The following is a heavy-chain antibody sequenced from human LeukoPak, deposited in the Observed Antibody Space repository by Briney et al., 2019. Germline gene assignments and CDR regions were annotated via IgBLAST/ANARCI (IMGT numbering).Heavy chain of an antibody. Sequence: ASVKVSCKPSGYTFTDHYIHWVRQAPGQGLEWMGRLNPNNGGANYAQKFQGRVTMTRDRTVNTAYMQLTSLRSDDTAVYYCARGPVTPMQNWFDPWGQGTLVSVSS. CDR3: ARGPVTPMQNWFDP. CDR1: GYTFTDHY. D-gene: IGHD4-17*01. V-gene: IGHV1-2*06. CDR2: LNPNNGGA. J-gene: IGHJ5*02.